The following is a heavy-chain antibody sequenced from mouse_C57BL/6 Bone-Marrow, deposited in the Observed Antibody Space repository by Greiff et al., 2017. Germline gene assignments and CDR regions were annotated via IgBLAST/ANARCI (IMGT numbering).Heavy chain of an antibody. J-gene: IGHJ4*01. CDR3: ARSYDYDDYTMEQ. Sequence: QVQLQQPGAELVKPGASVKLSCKASGYTFTNYWMHWVKQRPGQGLEWIGMMHPNGGSPDYNEKFKSEATLSVDKSSRTAYMELSSLTSEDSAVYYCARSYDYDDYTMEQGGQGTSVTVSS. D-gene: IGHD2-4*01. CDR2: MHPNGGSP. V-gene: IGHV1-64*01. CDR1: GYTFTNYW.